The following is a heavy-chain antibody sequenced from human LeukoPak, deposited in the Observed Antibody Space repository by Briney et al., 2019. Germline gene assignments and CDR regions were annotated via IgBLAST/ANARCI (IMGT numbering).Heavy chain of an antibody. Sequence: GGSLRLSCAASGFTFSGYGMHWVRQAPGKGLEWVTVISKDGSNKYYADSVKGRFTISRDNSKNMLYLQMNSPRTEDTAVYYCARDLISYYYGSGTNDYWGQGTLVTVSS. CDR3: ARDLISYYYGSGTNDY. CDR2: ISKDGSNK. J-gene: IGHJ4*02. CDR1: GFTFSGYG. V-gene: IGHV3-30*03. D-gene: IGHD3-10*01.